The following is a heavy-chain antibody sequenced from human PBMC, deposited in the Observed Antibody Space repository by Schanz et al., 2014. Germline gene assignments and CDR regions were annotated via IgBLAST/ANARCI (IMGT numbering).Heavy chain of an antibody. CDR3: ARVTDRRGTDWPYFEY. CDR2: IYDGTTT. D-gene: IGHD3-9*01. J-gene: IGHJ4*02. V-gene: IGHV3-66*01. CDR1: GFSVSNNF. Sequence: EVQLVESGGGLVQPGGSLRLSCAASGFSVSNNFMSWVRQPPGKGLEWVSLIYDGTTTRYTDSVKGRFTISRDNSKNTXYLQMNSRRAEATAVYYCARVTDRRGTDWPYFEYWGQGTLVTVSS.